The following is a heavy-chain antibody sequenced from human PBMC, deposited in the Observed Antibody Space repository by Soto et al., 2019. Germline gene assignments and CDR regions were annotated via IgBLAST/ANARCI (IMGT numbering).Heavy chain of an antibody. J-gene: IGHJ4*02. V-gene: IGHV3-23*01. CDR3: VKERLQRGFDY. CDR1: GFTFSNYG. D-gene: IGHD6-25*01. CDR2: IVASGGST. Sequence: EVQLLDSGGGSVQPGGSLRLSCXASGFTFSNYGMSWVRQAPGKGLEWVSSIVASGGSTYYADLVKGRFTISRDNSENNLYLQMNSLRAEDTAVYYCVKERLQRGFDYWGQGTLVTVSS.